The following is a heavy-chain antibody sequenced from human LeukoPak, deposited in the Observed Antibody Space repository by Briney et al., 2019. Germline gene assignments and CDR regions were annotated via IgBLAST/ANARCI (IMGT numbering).Heavy chain of an antibody. CDR3: ARDPRNGNRFDY. CDR1: VVTFSAYD. J-gene: IGHJ4*02. D-gene: IGHD1-14*01. CDR2: ISRDATR. V-gene: IGHV3-48*03. Sequence: PGGSLRLSCAASVVTFSAYDMNWVRQAPGQGPEWVSYISRDATRLEYAESVKSRFTISRDNDENSLHLQMNSLRADDTAVYYCARDPRNGNRFDYWGQGTLVTVSS.